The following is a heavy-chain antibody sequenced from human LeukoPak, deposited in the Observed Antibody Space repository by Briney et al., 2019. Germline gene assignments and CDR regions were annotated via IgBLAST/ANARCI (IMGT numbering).Heavy chain of an antibody. CDR2: IYPGDSDT. CDR1: GYGFTSYW. CDR3: ARRRDSSGYPDAFDI. V-gene: IGHV5-51*01. J-gene: IGHJ3*02. D-gene: IGHD3-22*01. Sequence: GESLKISCKGSGYGFTSYWIGWVRQMPGKGLEWMGIIYPGDSDTRYSPSFQGQVTISADKSISTAYLQWSSLKASDTVMYYCARRRDSSGYPDAFDIWGQGTMVTVSS.